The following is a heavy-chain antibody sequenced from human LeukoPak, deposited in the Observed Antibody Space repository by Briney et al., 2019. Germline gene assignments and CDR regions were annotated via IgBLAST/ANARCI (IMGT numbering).Heavy chain of an antibody. V-gene: IGHV4-59*01. CDR1: GGSISSYY. Sequence: SETLSLTCTVSGGSISSYYWSWIRQPPGKGLEWIGYIYDSGSTDYNPSLKSRVTISEDTSKNQFSLNLSSVTAADTAVYYCARELGGSYYGAFDIWGQGTLVTVFS. CDR2: IYDSGST. D-gene: IGHD1-26*01. J-gene: IGHJ3*02. CDR3: ARELGGSYYGAFDI.